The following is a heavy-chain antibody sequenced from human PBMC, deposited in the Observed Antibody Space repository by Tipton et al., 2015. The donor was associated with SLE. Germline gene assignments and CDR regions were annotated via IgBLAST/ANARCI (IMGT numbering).Heavy chain of an antibody. Sequence: QSGAEVKKPGASVKVSCKASGYTFTSYGISWVRQAPGQGLEWMGWISAYNGNTNYAEKLQGRVTMTTDTSTSTAYMELRSLRSDDTAVYYCARDPGYYDSSDYYGDAFDIWGQGTMVTVSS. CDR3: ARDPGYYDSSDYYGDAFDI. CDR1: GYTFTSYG. V-gene: IGHV1-18*01. D-gene: IGHD3-22*01. CDR2: ISAYNGNT. J-gene: IGHJ3*02.